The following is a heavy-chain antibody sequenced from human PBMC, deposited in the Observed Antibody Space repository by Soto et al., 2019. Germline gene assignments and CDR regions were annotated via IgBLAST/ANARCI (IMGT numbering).Heavy chain of an antibody. CDR3: ARDRRYSSSWDNWFDP. D-gene: IGHD6-13*01. Sequence: LSLTCTVSGGSISSYYWSWIRQPAGKGLEWIGRIYTSGSTNYNPSLKSRVTMSVDTSKNQFSLKLSSVTAADTAVYYCARDRRYSSSWDNWFDPWSQGTLVTVSS. J-gene: IGHJ5*02. CDR2: IYTSGST. CDR1: GGSISSYY. V-gene: IGHV4-4*07.